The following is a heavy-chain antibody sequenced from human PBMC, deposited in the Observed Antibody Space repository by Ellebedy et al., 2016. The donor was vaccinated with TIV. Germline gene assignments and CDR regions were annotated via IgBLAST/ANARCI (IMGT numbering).Heavy chain of an antibody. J-gene: IGHJ4*02. CDR1: GGSISSSSYY. Sequence: SETLSLTXTVSGGSISSSSYYWGWIRQPPGKGLEWIGSIYYSGSTYYNPSLKSRVTISVDTSKNQFSLKLSSVTAADTAVYYCARSYLEPDSYFDYWGQGTLVTVSS. CDR2: IYYSGST. V-gene: IGHV4-39*01. D-gene: IGHD1-26*01. CDR3: ARSYLEPDSYFDY.